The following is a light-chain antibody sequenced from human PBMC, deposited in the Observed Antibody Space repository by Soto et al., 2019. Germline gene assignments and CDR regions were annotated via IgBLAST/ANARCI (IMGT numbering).Light chain of an antibody. V-gene: IGKV3-11*01. CDR3: QQRSNWPPIT. CDR2: DAS. Sequence: EIVLTQSPGTLSLSPWERATLSCRASQSVSSSYLAWYQQKPGQAPRLLIYDASNRATGIPARFSGSGSGTDFTLTISSLEPEDFAVYYCQQRSNWPPITFGQGTRLEI. CDR1: QSVSSSY. J-gene: IGKJ5*01.